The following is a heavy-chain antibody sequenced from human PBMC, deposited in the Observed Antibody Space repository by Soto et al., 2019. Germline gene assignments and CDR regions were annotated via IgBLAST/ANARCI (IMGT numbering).Heavy chain of an antibody. V-gene: IGHV3-66*01. CDR2: IYSGRDGRGT. J-gene: IGHJ4*02. CDR1: GFSVSTNY. Sequence: EVQLVASGGGVVQPGGSLRLSCAASGFSVSTNYMSWVRQAPGKGLEWVSVIYSGRDGRGTYYANTVKGRFTISRDNPKNTLYLQMSSQRAEDTAIYYCAREPFQAFGYWGQGTLVTVSS. CDR3: AREPFQAFGY.